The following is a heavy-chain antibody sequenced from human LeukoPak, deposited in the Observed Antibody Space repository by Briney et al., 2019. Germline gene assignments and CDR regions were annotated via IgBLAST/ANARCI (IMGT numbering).Heavy chain of an antibody. CDR2: ISGSGGST. CDR1: GFTFNTYA. Sequence: PGGSLRLSCAASGFTFNTYAMSWVRQAPGKGLEWVSAISGSGGSTYYADSVKGRFTISRDNSKNTLYLQMNSLRAEDTAVYYCAKDEYSSGWYDNWGQGTLVTVSS. CDR3: AKDEYSSGWYDN. J-gene: IGHJ4*02. D-gene: IGHD6-19*01. V-gene: IGHV3-23*01.